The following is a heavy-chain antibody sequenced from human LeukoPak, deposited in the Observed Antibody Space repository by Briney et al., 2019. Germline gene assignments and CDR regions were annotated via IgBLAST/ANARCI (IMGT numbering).Heavy chain of an antibody. V-gene: IGHV3-23*01. D-gene: IGHD1-14*01. CDR2: ISGNGGRT. Sequence: GGSLRLSCAASGFTFSTYTMAWVRQAPGGGLEWVSGISGNGGRTYYADSVKGRFAISRDDSKSTLYLQMDSLRGEDTAVYYCAKDFGRNLGGPGYWGRGALVIVSS. J-gene: IGHJ4*02. CDR1: GFTFSTYT. CDR3: AKDFGRNLGGPGY.